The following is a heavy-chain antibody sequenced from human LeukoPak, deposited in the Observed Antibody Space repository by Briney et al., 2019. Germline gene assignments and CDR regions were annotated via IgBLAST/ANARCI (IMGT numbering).Heavy chain of an antibody. Sequence: RASVKVSCKASGYTFTGYYMHWVRQAPGQGLEWMGWINPDSGGTNYAQKFQGRVTMTRDTSISTTYMELSRLRSDDTAVYYCARSEGYCSSTSCYETWFDPWGQGTLVTVSS. CDR2: INPDSGGT. CDR3: ARSEGYCSSTSCYETWFDP. V-gene: IGHV1-2*02. J-gene: IGHJ5*02. CDR1: GYTFTGYY. D-gene: IGHD2-2*01.